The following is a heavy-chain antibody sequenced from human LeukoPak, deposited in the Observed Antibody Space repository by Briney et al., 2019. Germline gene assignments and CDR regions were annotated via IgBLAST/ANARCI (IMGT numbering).Heavy chain of an antibody. V-gene: IGHV4-61*01. J-gene: IGHJ2*01. CDR1: GGSFSSGNYY. CDR3: ARGLTSSDWYFDL. CDR2: IYYSGST. D-gene: IGHD4/OR15-4a*01. Sequence: PSETLSLTCSVSGGSFSSGNYYWSWIRQPPGKGLEWIGYIYYSGSTNYNPSLKSRVTISVDTSKNQFSLKLSSVTAADTAVYYCARGLTSSDWYFDLWGRGTLVTVSS.